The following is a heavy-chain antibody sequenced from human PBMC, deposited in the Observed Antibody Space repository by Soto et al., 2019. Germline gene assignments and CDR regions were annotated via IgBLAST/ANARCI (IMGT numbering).Heavy chain of an antibody. J-gene: IGHJ6*03. CDR1: GFTFSGSA. CDR2: IRSKANSYAT. CDR3: RRHIVGAAYYYYMDV. V-gene: IGHV3-73*01. Sequence: GGSLRLSCAASGFTFSGSAMHWVRQASGKGLEWVGRIRSKANSYATAYAASVKGSVTISRDGTKNTAYLQMNSLKTEATAVYYCRRHIVGAAYYYYMDVWGKGTTVTVSS. D-gene: IGHD1-26*01.